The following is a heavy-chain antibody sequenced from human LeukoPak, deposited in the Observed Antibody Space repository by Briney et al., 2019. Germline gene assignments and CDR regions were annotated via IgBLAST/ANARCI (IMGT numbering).Heavy chain of an antibody. D-gene: IGHD6-25*01. CDR3: VRGIPPGPIFDY. Sequence: PGGSLRLSCAASGFTFSTYGINWVRQAPGKGLEWVSYISSSSSTIYYADSVKGRFTISRDNAKNSLYLQMNSLKTEDTAVYHCVRGIPPGPIFDYWGQGTLVTVSS. CDR2: ISSSSSTI. V-gene: IGHV3-48*01. CDR1: GFTFSTYG. J-gene: IGHJ4*02.